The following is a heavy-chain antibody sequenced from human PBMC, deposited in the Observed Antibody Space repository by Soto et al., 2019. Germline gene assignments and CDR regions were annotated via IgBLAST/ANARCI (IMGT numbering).Heavy chain of an antibody. CDR1: GFTFSSYA. CDR2: ISGSGGST. Sequence: GGSLRLSCAASGFTFSSYAMSWVRQAPGKGLEWVSAISGSGGSTYYADSVKGRFTISRDNSKNTLYLQMNSLRAEDTAVYYCASDQRGVVVVAATLFDIWGQGTMVTVSS. CDR3: ASDQRGVVVVAATLFDI. J-gene: IGHJ3*02. D-gene: IGHD2-15*01. V-gene: IGHV3-23*01.